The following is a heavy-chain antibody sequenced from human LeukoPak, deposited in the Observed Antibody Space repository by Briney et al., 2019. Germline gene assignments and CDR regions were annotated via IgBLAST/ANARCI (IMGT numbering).Heavy chain of an antibody. V-gene: IGHV3-48*04. J-gene: IGHJ4*02. CDR3: ARVADILTGYSGLDY. CDR1: GFMFSSYN. Sequence: GGSLRLSCAASGFMFSSYNMHWVRQAPGKGPEWLSFITWSSDTIYYADSVKGRFAISRDNAKNSLHLQMNSLRAEDTAVYYCARVADILTGYSGLDYWGQGTLVTVSS. D-gene: IGHD3-9*01. CDR2: ITWSSDTI.